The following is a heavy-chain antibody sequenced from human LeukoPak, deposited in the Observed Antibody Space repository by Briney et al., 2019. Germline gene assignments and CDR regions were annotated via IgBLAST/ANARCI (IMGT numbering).Heavy chain of an antibody. CDR1: GFTFSDYD. CDR2: IGTAGET. CDR3: ARVAKERVGGVYYFDY. Sequence: GGSLRLSRAASGFTFSDYDMHWVRQATGKGLEWVSAIGTAGETYYTGSVKGRFTISRENAKNSLYLHMNSLRHGDTALYYCARVAKERVGGVYYFDYWGQGTLVTVSS. V-gene: IGHV3-13*01. D-gene: IGHD1-1*01. J-gene: IGHJ4*02.